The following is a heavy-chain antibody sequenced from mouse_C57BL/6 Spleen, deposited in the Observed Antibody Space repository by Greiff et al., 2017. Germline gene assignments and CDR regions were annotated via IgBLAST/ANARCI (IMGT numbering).Heavy chain of an antibody. CDR1: GYTFTSYW. J-gene: IGHJ4*01. CDR3: ARGGLRRGGVYAMDY. Sequence: QVQLQQPGAELVKPGASVKMSCKASGYTFTSYWITWVKQRPGQGLEWIGDIYPGSGSTNYNEKFKSKATLTVDTSSSTAYMQLSSLTSEDSAVYYCARGGLRRGGVYAMDYWGQGTSVTVSS. CDR2: IYPGSGST. D-gene: IGHD2-4*01. V-gene: IGHV1-55*01.